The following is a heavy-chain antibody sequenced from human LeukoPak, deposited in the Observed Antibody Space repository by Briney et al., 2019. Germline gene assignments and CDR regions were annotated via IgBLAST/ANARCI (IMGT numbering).Heavy chain of an antibody. V-gene: IGHV1-18*01. D-gene: IGHD4-17*01. CDR1: GYTFTSYG. Sequence: ASVKVSCKASGYTFTSYGISWVRQAPGQGLEWMGWISAYNGNTNYAQEPQGRVTMTTDTSTSTAYMELRSLRSDDTAVYYCARMEDFYGDYYFDYWGQGTLVTVSS. CDR2: ISAYNGNT. CDR3: ARMEDFYGDYYFDY. J-gene: IGHJ4*02.